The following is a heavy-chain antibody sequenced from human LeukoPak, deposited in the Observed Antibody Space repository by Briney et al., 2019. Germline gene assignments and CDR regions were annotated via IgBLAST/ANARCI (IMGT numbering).Heavy chain of an antibody. V-gene: IGHV4-34*01. CDR1: GGSFSGYY. Sequence: SETLSLTCAVNGGSFSGYYWSWIRQPPGKGLEWIGEINHSGSTNYNPSLKSRVTISVDTSKNQFSLKLSSVTAADTAVYYCARLISRITMVRGVTYYMDVWGKGTTVTISS. CDR2: INHSGST. J-gene: IGHJ6*03. CDR3: ARLISRITMVRGVTYYMDV. D-gene: IGHD3-10*01.